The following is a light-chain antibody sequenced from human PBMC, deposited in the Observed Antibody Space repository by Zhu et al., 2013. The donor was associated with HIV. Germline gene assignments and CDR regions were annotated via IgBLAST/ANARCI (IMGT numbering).Light chain of an antibody. J-gene: IGLJ2*01. CDR1: RTDVGGYNY. Sequence: QSALTQPPSASGSPGQSVTISCTGIRTDVGGYNYVSWYQQHPDKVPKLIIYEATKRPSGVPDRFSGSKSGNTASLTVSGLQAGDEADYYCSSYADRNNLVFGGGTKLTVL. CDR3: SSYADRNNLV. CDR2: EAT. V-gene: IGLV2-8*01.